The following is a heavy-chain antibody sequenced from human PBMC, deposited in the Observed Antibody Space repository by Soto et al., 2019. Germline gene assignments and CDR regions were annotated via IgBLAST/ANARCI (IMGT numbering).Heavy chain of an antibody. Sequence: PSETLSLTCTVSGGSISSYYWSWIRQPPGKGLEWIGYIYYSGSTNYNPSLKSRVTISEDTSKNQFSLKLSSVTAADTAVYYCARHRIVATIFGDYYYYMDVWGKGTTVTFSS. CDR3: ARHRIVATIFGDYYYYMDV. J-gene: IGHJ6*03. CDR1: GGSISSYY. D-gene: IGHD5-12*01. V-gene: IGHV4-59*08. CDR2: IYYSGST.